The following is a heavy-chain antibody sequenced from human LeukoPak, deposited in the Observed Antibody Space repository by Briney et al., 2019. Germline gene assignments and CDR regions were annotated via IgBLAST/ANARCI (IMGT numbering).Heavy chain of an antibody. Sequence: GASVTVSCKASGYTFTGYYMHWVRQAPGQGLEWMGWINPNSGGTNYAQKFQGRVTMTRDTSISTAYMELSRLRSDDTAVYYCARDDRTTLNYYYYMDVWGKGTTVTISS. CDR3: ARDDRTTLNYYYYMDV. V-gene: IGHV1-2*02. D-gene: IGHD1/OR15-1a*01. J-gene: IGHJ6*03. CDR1: GYTFTGYY. CDR2: INPNSGGT.